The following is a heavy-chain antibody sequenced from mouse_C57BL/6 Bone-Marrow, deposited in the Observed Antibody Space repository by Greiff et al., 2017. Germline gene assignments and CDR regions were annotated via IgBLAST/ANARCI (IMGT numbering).Heavy chain of an antibody. V-gene: IGHV1-61*01. Sequence: VQLQQPGAELVRPGSSVKLSCKASGYTFTSYWMDWVKQRPGQGLEWIGNIYTSDSETHYNQKFKDKATLTVDKSSSTAYMQLSSLTSEDSAVYYCARTHYGNYVGFAYWGQGTLVTVSA. CDR2: IYTSDSET. D-gene: IGHD2-1*01. CDR3: ARTHYGNYVGFAY. J-gene: IGHJ3*01. CDR1: GYTFTSYW.